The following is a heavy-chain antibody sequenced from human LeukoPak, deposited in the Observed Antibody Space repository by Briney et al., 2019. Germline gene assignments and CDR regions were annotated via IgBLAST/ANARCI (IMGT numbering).Heavy chain of an antibody. Sequence: GGSLRLSCAASGFTFSNYWMSWVRQAQGKGLEGVANIKEDGSEKYYVDSVKGGFTISRDNARNSLYLQMNSLRAEDTAVYYCASGRQLGYWGQGTLVTVSS. D-gene: IGHD6-13*01. CDR1: GFTFSNYW. V-gene: IGHV3-7*01. J-gene: IGHJ4*02. CDR2: IKEDGSEK. CDR3: ASGRQLGY.